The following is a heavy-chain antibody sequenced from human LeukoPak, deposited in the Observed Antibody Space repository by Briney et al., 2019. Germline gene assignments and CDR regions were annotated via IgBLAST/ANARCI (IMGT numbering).Heavy chain of an antibody. D-gene: IGHD3-10*01. CDR3: ARGFGATMVRGAFDY. Sequence: AGGSLRLSCAASGFTFSSYAMSWVRQAPGKGLEWVSAISGSGGSTYYADSVKGRFTISRDNSKNTLYLQMNSLRAEDTAVYYCARGFGATMVRGAFDYWGQGTLVTVSS. CDR1: GFTFSSYA. J-gene: IGHJ4*02. V-gene: IGHV3-23*01. CDR2: ISGSGGST.